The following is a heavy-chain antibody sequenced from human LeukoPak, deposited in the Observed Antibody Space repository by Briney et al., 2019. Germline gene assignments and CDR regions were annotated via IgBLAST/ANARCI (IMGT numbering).Heavy chain of an antibody. D-gene: IGHD1-26*01. J-gene: IGHJ4*02. CDR1: ALTFNSSW. CDR3: VRDYYTKGCDH. V-gene: IGHV3-7*05. Sequence: SGGSLRLSCAAAALTFNSSWMTCVRQAPGKGLEWVANTKEDGSQKYYLDSGKGRFTISRDDAQNSLYLQLTSLRAEDMTVYDCVRDYYTKGCDHWGQGTQVAVSS. CDR2: TKEDGSQK.